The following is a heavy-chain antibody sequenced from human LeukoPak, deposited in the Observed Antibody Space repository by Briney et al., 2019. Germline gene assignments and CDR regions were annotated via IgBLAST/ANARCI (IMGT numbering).Heavy chain of an antibody. D-gene: IGHD4-17*01. J-gene: IGHJ5*02. Sequence: PGGSLRLSCVASGFTFSSYGMSWVRQAPGKGLEWVSVIYSGGSTYYADSVKGRFTISRDNSKNTLYLQMNSLRAEDTAVYYCAREVYGDYDNWFDPWGQGTLVTVSS. CDR1: GFTFSSYG. CDR3: AREVYGDYDNWFDP. V-gene: IGHV3-66*01. CDR2: IYSGGST.